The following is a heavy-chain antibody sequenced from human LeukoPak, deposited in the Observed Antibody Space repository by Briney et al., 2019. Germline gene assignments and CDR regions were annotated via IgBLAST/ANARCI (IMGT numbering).Heavy chain of an antibody. J-gene: IGHJ4*02. Sequence: PSETLSLTCTVSGGSISSSSYYWGWIRQPPGKGLEWIGYIYYSGSTNYNPSLKSRVTISVDTSKNQFSLKLSSVTAADTAVYYCARAVPYSSGWSLDYWGQGTLVTVSS. V-gene: IGHV4-61*05. CDR2: IYYSGST. D-gene: IGHD6-19*01. CDR1: GGSISSSSYY. CDR3: ARAVPYSSGWSLDY.